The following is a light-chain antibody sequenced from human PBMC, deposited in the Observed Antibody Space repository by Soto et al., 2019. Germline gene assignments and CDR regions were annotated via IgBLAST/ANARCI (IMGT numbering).Light chain of an antibody. CDR2: DAS. Sequence: DIQMTQSPSSQSASVGDRVTITCQASQGVSKYLNWYQQKPGKAPKLLIYDASKLETGVPSRFSGSGSGTDFTLTISSLQPEDIATYYCQQYEDLLTFGGGTKVEIK. V-gene: IGKV1-33*01. J-gene: IGKJ4*01. CDR1: QGVSKY. CDR3: QQYEDLLT.